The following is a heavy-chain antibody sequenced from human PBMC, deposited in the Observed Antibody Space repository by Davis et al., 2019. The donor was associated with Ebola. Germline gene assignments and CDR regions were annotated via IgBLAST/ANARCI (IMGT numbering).Heavy chain of an antibody. D-gene: IGHD1-14*01. J-gene: IGHJ4*02. CDR2: IYPGDSDT. Sequence: GESPKTLRKGSGYRFTRHWIGWVRQMLGKGLEWMGIIYPGDSDTRYSPSFQGQVTISADKSISTAYLQWSSLKASDTAMYYCARPGEPFEYWGQGTLVTVSS. V-gene: IGHV5-51*01. CDR1: GYRFTRHW. CDR3: ARPGEPFEY.